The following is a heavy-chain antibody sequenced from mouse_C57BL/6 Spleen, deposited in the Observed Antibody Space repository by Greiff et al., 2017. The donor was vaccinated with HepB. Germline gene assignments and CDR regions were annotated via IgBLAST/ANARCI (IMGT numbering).Heavy chain of an antibody. Sequence: EVKLVESGGGLVKPGGSLKLSCAASGFTFSDYGMHWVRQAPEKGLEWVAYISSGSSTIYYADTVKGRFTISRDNAKNTLFLQMTSLRSEDTAMYYCARGLRWYWYVDVWGTGTTVTVSS. V-gene: IGHV5-17*01. D-gene: IGHD1-1*01. J-gene: IGHJ1*03. CDR2: ISSGSSTI. CDR1: GFTFSDYG. CDR3: ARGLRWYWYVDV.